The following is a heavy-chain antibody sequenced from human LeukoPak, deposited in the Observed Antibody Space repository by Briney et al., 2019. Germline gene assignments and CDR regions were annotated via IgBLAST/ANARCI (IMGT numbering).Heavy chain of an antibody. CDR3: AGGGVIKFGGVIDY. CDR2: IYHSGST. V-gene: IGHV4-38-2*01. CDR1: GYSISSGYY. D-gene: IGHD3-16*02. Sequence: SETLSLTCAVSGYSISSGYYWGWIRQPPGKGLEWIGSIYHSGSTYYNPSLKSRVTISVDTSKNQFSLKLSSVTAADTAVYYCAGGGVIKFGGVIDYWGQGTLVTVSS. J-gene: IGHJ4*02.